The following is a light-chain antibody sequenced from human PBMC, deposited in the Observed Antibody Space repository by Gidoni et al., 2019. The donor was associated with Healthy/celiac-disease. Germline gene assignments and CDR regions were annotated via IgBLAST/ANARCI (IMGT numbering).Light chain of an antibody. CDR2: AAS. V-gene: IGKV1-9*01. J-gene: IGKJ1*01. CDR1: QGISSY. CDR3: QQLNSYPRT. Sequence: IQFTQSPSSLSASVGDRVTITCRASQGISSYLAWYQQKPGKAPKLLIYAASTLQSGVPSRFSCSGSGTDFTLTISSLQPEDFATYYCQQLNSYPRTFGQGTKVEIK.